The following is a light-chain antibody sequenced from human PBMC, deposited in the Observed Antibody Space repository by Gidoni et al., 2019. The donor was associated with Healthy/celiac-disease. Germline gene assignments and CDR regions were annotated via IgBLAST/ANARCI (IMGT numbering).Light chain of an antibody. CDR2: KVS. CDR1: QSLVYSDGNTY. CDR3: MQGTHWLLFT. J-gene: IGKJ3*01. Sequence: DVVMTQSPLSLPVTLGQPASISCRSSQSLVYSDGNTYLNWFQQRPGQSPRRLIYKVSNRDSGVPDRFSGSGSGTDFTLKISRVEAEDGGVYYCMQGTHWLLFTFGPGTKVDIK. V-gene: IGKV2-30*01.